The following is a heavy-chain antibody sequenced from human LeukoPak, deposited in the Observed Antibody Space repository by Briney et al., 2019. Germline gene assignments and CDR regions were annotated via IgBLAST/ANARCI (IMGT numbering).Heavy chain of an antibody. J-gene: IGHJ4*02. V-gene: IGHV4-34*01. CDR1: GGSFSGYY. CDR3: AHRFLEWLPDY. CDR2: INHSGST. D-gene: IGHD3-3*01. Sequence: SETLSLTCAVYGGSFSGYYWSWIRQPPGKGLEWIGEINHSGSTNYNPSLKSRVTISVDTSKNRFSLKLSSVTAADTAVYYCAHRFLEWLPDYWGQGTLVTVSS.